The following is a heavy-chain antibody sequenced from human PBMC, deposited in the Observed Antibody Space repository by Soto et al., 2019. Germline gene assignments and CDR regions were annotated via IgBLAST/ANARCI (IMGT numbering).Heavy chain of an antibody. Sequence: RLSCAAAGFSFSSYAMSWVRQSPGKGVEWVSAISGSGGSTYYADSVKGRFTISRDNSKNTLYLQMNSLRAEDTAVYYCEKSLLYQLLSYIAVAREYYYYYGMEVWGQGTTVTVSS. CDR2: ISGSGGST. J-gene: IGHJ6*01. D-gene: IGHD2-2*01. CDR1: GFSFSSYA. V-gene: IGHV3-23*01. CDR3: EKSLLYQLLSYIAVAREYYYYYGMEV.